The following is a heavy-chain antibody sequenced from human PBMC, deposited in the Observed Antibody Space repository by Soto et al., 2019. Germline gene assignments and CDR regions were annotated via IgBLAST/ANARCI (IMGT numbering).Heavy chain of an antibody. CDR1: GFTCSTYW. D-gene: IGHD3-10*01. Sequence: EVQLVESGGGLVQPGGSLRLSCAASGFTCSTYWMTWVRQAPGKGLEWVANIKQDGREKYYVDSVKGRFTISRDNAKNSLYLQMNSLRAEDTAVYYCARSGLRGFDYWGQGTLVTVSS. CDR2: IKQDGREK. CDR3: ARSGLRGFDY. J-gene: IGHJ4*02. V-gene: IGHV3-7*01.